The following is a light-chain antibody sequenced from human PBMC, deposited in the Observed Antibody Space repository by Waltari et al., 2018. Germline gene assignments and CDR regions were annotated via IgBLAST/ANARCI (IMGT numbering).Light chain of an antibody. Sequence: QSALTQPPSASGSPGQSVTISCTGTSSDIGTYNYVSWYQHHPGRAPQLILYEVTRRPTGVPDRFFGSKSGNTASLTVSGLQAEDEADYCASYAGDIVVLGGGTRMTVL. J-gene: IGLJ2*01. V-gene: IGLV2-8*01. CDR3: ASYAGDIVV. CDR2: EVT. CDR1: SSDIGTYNY.